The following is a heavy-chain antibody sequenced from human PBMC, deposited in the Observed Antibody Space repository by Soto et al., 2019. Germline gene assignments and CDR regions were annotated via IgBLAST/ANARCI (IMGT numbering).Heavy chain of an antibody. CDR3: ARDRPGTGTTTTIDY. J-gene: IGHJ4*02. D-gene: IGHD1-1*01. CDR1: GYTFTSYG. V-gene: IGHV1-18*01. Sequence: ASVKVSCKASGYTFTSYGISWVRQAPGQGLEWMGWISAYNGNTNYAQKLQGRVTMTTDTSTSTAYMELRSLRSDDTAVYYCARDRPGTGTTTTIDYWGQGTLVTVSS. CDR2: ISAYNGNT.